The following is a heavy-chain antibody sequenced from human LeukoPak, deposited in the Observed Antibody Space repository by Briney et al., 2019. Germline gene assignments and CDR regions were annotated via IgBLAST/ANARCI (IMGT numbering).Heavy chain of an antibody. CDR2: IKSKTDGGTT. Sequence: PGGSLRLSCAASGFTLSSYWMHWVRQAPGKGLEWVGRIKSKTDGGTTDYAAPVKGRFTISRDDSKNTLYLQMNSLKTEDTAVYYCTTDEGMVFDPWGQGTLVTVSS. J-gene: IGHJ5*02. CDR3: TTDEGMVFDP. D-gene: IGHD2-8*01. V-gene: IGHV3-15*01. CDR1: GFTLSSYW.